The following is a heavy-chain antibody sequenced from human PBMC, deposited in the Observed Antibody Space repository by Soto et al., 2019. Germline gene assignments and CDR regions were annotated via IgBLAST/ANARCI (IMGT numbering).Heavy chain of an antibody. CDR3: GRGRSGQIVVFY. Sequence: ASVKVSCKGSGYTLSGHYIHWVRQAPEQGPEWMGEIGPESGATRYGQKFQGRVTMTRDTSITTVYMELKNLSPDDTAVYYCGRGRSGQIVVFYWGQGTPVTVSS. D-gene: IGHD1-26*01. V-gene: IGHV1-2*02. CDR1: GYTLSGHY. CDR2: IGPESGAT. J-gene: IGHJ4*02.